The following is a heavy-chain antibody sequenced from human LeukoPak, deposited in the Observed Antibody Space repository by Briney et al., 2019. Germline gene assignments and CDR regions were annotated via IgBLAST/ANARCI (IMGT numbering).Heavy chain of an antibody. CDR1: GFTFSSYE. J-gene: IGHJ6*04. CDR2: ISSSGSTI. Sequence: GGSLRLSCAASGFTFSSYEMNWVRQAPGKGLEWVSYISSSGSTIYYADSVKGRFTISRDNAKNSLYLQMNSLRAEDTAVYYCAKLGIIMIGGVGGKGTRVTISS. V-gene: IGHV3-48*03. D-gene: IGHD3-10*02. CDR3: AKLGIIMIGGV.